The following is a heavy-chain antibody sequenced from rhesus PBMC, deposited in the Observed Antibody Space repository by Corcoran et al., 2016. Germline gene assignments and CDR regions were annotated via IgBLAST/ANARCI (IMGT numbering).Heavy chain of an antibody. J-gene: IGHJ4*01. CDR2: IYSTSGNT. V-gene: IGHV4S7*01. D-gene: IGHD2-8*01. CDR1: GGSITGGSG. Sequence: QVQLQESGPGLVKPSETLSLTCAVSGGSITGGSGWGWIRQPPGKGREWIGSIYSTSGNTYTNPSLKSRVTVSTDPSKNHFSLKLTSVTAADTAVYYCARVGYCSGGVCYRGDFFDYWGQGVLVTVSS. CDR3: ARVGYCSGGVCYRGDFFDY.